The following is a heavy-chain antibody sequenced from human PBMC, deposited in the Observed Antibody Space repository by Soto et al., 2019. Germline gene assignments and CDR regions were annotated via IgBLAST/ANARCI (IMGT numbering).Heavy chain of an antibody. CDR3: ARGSPPNYDFWSGYYRNAFDI. Sequence: QVQLQQWGAGLLKPSETLSLTCAVYGGSFSGYYWSWIRQPPGKGLEWIGEINHSGSTNYNPSLKSRVTISVDTSKNQFSLKLSSVTAADTAVYYCARGSPPNYDFWSGYYRNAFDIWGQGTMVTVPS. CDR1: GGSFSGYY. CDR2: INHSGST. V-gene: IGHV4-34*01. D-gene: IGHD3-3*01. J-gene: IGHJ3*02.